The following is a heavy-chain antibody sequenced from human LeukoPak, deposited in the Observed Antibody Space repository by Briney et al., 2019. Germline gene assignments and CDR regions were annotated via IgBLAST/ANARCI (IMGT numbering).Heavy chain of an antibody. D-gene: IGHD3-10*01. Sequence: ASVKVSCKASGYTFTSYAISWVRQAPGQGLEWMGGIIPIFGTANYAQEFQGRVTITTDESTSTAYMELSSLRSEDTAVYYCARDLSGRNWFDPWGQGTLVTVSS. CDR3: ARDLSGRNWFDP. CDR1: GYTFTSYA. CDR2: IIPIFGTA. V-gene: IGHV1-69*05. J-gene: IGHJ5*02.